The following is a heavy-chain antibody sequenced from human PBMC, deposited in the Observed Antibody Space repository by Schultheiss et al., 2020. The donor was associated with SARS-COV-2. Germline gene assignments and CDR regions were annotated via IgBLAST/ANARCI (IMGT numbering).Heavy chain of an antibody. CDR2: ISYEGSSK. CDR3: AGAVGSSASLIDY. Sequence: GESLKISCAASGFTFSSYTMHWVRQAPGKGLQWVAVISYEGSSKHYADSVKGRFTISRDNSKNTLYLQMNSLRAEDTAVYYCAGAVGSSASLIDYWGQGTLVTVSS. D-gene: IGHD6-6*01. CDR1: GFTFSSYT. V-gene: IGHV3-30*04. J-gene: IGHJ4*02.